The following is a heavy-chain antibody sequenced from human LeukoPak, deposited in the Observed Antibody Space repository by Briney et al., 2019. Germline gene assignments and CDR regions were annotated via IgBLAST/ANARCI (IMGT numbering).Heavy chain of an antibody. V-gene: IGHV3-74*03. J-gene: IGHJ4*02. CDR3: ARDPYGFGESFDS. Sequence: LTGGSLRPSCAASGFTFSSDWMHWVRQAPGKGLLWVARINSDGSRTTYADAVKGRATVSRDNAQNTLYLQMNSLGADDTAVYYCARDPYGFGESFDSWGQGTLVTVSS. D-gene: IGHD3-10*01. CDR1: GFTFSSDW. CDR2: INSDGSRT.